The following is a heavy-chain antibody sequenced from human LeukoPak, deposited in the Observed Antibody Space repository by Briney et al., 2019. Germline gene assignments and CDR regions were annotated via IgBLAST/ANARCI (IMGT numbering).Heavy chain of an antibody. Sequence: GGSLRLSCAASGFTFSSYSMNWVRQAPGKGLEWVSSISSSSSYIYYADSVKGRFTISRDNAKNSLYLQMNSLRAEDTAVYYCARDNSSGRDRYYYYYYYMDVWGKGTTVTVSS. J-gene: IGHJ6*03. CDR2: ISSSSSYI. D-gene: IGHD6-19*01. CDR1: GFTFSSYS. V-gene: IGHV3-21*01. CDR3: ARDNSSGRDRYYYYYYYMDV.